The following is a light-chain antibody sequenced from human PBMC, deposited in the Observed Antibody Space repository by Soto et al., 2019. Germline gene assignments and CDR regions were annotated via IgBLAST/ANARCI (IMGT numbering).Light chain of an antibody. Sequence: QSALTQPPSASGSPGQSVAISCTGTSSDVGGYNYVSWYQQHPGKAPKLMIYEVNKRPSGVPDRFSGSKSGNTASLTVSGLQAEDEADYYCSSYTSSITVVFGGGTKLTVL. J-gene: IGLJ2*01. V-gene: IGLV2-8*01. CDR2: EVN. CDR3: SSYTSSITVV. CDR1: SSDVGGYNY.